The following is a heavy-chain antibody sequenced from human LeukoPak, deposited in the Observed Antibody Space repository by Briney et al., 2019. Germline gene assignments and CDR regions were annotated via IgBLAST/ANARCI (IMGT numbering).Heavy chain of an antibody. J-gene: IGHJ3*02. CDR2: IYHSGST. D-gene: IGHD2-15*01. Sequence: PSETLSLTCTVSGGSISSSNWWSWVRQPPGKGLEWIGEIYHSGSTNYNPSLKSRVTISVDKSKNQFSLKLSSVTAADTAVYYCARRVRWTGSGGSLDAFDIWGQGTMVTVSS. CDR3: ARRVRWTGSGGSLDAFDI. CDR1: GGSISSSNW. V-gene: IGHV4-4*02.